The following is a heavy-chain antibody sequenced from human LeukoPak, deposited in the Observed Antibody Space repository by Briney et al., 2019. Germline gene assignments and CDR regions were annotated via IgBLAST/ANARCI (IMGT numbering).Heavy chain of an antibody. CDR1: GFTFSNAW. J-gene: IGHJ5*02. V-gene: IGHV3-15*01. CDR3: AFYYYGTRRFDP. Sequence: GGSLRLSCAASGFTFSNAWMSWVRQAPGKGLEWVGRIKSKADGGTTDYAAPVKGRFTISRDDSKNTLYLQMNSLKTEDTAVYYCAFYYYGTRRFDPWGQGTQVTVSS. CDR2: IKSKADGGTT. D-gene: IGHD3-10*01.